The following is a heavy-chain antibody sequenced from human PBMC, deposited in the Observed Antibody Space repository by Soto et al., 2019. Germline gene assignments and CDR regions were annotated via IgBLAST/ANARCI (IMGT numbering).Heavy chain of an antibody. CDR3: ARQGRNTKIVLLRHYATDF. Sequence: PSDTLSLTCSVSSGSISSNSYFWAWIRQPPGKGLEWIGAVFYSGDTYYSESLKSRVTMSVDTSKNQFSLKLNSVTAADTAVYYCARQGRNTKIVLLRHYATDFWGQGTAVTVSS. CDR1: SGSISSNSYF. CDR2: VFYSGDT. V-gene: IGHV4-39*01. D-gene: IGHD3-22*01. J-gene: IGHJ6*02.